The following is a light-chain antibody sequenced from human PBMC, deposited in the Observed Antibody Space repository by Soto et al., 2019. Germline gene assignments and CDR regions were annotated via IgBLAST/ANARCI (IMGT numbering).Light chain of an antibody. Sequence: DIQLTPSPSFLSASVVDRVTITCRASQGISSYLAWYQQKPGKAPKLLIYAASILQSGVPSRFSGSESGTEFTLTISSLQPEDFATYYCQQLNTYPLTFGGGTKVDIK. J-gene: IGKJ4*01. CDR3: QQLNTYPLT. CDR2: AAS. V-gene: IGKV1-9*01. CDR1: QGISSY.